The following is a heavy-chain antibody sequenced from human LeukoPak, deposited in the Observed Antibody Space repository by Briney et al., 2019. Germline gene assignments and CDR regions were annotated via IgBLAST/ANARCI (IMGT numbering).Heavy chain of an antibody. J-gene: IGHJ4*02. V-gene: IGHV3-30-3*01. D-gene: IGHD1-14*01. Sequence: GRSLRLSCAASGFTFSSYAMHWVRQAPGKGLEWVAVISYDGSNKYYADSVKGRFTISRDNSKNTLYLQMNSLRAEDTAVYYCAGGNGWLITNWGQGTTVIVSS. CDR3: AGGNGWLITN. CDR2: ISYDGSNK. CDR1: GFTFSSYA.